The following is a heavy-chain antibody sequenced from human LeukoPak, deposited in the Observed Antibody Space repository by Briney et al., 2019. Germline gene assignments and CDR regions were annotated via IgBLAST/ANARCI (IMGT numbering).Heavy chain of an antibody. CDR3: ARNGKRGYSYGYVDY. V-gene: IGHV1-18*01. Sequence: ASVKVSCKASGYTFTNYGISWVRQAPGQGLEWMGWISAYNGNTNYAQKLQGRVTMTTDTSTSTAYMELRSLRSDDTAVYYCARNGKRGYSYGYVDYWGQGTLVTVSS. CDR2: ISAYNGNT. CDR1: GYTFTNYG. D-gene: IGHD5-18*01. J-gene: IGHJ4*02.